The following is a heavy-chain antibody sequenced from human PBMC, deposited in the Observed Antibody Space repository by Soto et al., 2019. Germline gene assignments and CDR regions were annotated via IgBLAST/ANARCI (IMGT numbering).Heavy chain of an antibody. J-gene: IGHJ5*02. V-gene: IGHV1-18*01. CDR3: ARDSVAGINWLDP. D-gene: IGHD6-19*01. Sequence: ASVKVSCKASGYTFTSYGISWVRQAPGQGLEWMGWISAYNGNTNYAQKLQGRVTITRDTSTSTAYMELSSLRSEDTAVYYCARDSVAGINWLDPWGQGTLVTVSS. CDR1: GYTFTSYG. CDR2: ISAYNGNT.